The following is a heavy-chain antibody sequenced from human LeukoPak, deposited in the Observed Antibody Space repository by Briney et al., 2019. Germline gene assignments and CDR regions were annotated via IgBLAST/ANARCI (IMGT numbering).Heavy chain of an antibody. J-gene: IGHJ6*02. Sequence: GGSLRLSCASSGFTFSSYEMNWVCQAPGKGLELVSYISDSGSSIYLADSVKGRFTISRDNAKNSLYLQMNGLRDEDTAVYYCARRLPYYGMDGWGQGTTVTVSS. CDR1: GFTFSSYE. CDR2: ISDSGSSI. V-gene: IGHV3-48*03. CDR3: ARRLPYYGMDG.